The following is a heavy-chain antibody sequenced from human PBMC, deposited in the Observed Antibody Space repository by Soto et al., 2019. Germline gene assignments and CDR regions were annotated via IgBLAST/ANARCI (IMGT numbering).Heavy chain of an antibody. V-gene: IGHV3-74*01. CDR1: GFTFISYW. CDR2: IDTYGGAT. J-gene: IGHJ3*02. D-gene: IGHD6-19*01. CDR3: ARVLKSSGWDNDVFDS. Sequence: PGGSLRLSCAASGFTFISYWMHWVLQAPWKGLVWVSRIDTYGGATRYADSVKGRFTISRDNAKNTMFLHMDSLRAEDTAVYYCARVLKSSGWDNDVFDSWGQGTMVTVSS.